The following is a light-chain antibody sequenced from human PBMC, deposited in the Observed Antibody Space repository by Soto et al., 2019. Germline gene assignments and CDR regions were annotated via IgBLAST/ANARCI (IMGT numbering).Light chain of an antibody. Sequence: QSALTQPASVSGSPGQSITISCNGSNSDIGGYSYVSWYQQHPGKAPKLMIYDVSNRPSGVSYRFSGSKSGNTASLTISGLQAEDEADYYCTSYTSRSTLGVFGGGTKLTVL. CDR3: TSYTSRSTLGV. CDR1: NSDIGGYSY. CDR2: DVS. J-gene: IGLJ2*01. V-gene: IGLV2-14*03.